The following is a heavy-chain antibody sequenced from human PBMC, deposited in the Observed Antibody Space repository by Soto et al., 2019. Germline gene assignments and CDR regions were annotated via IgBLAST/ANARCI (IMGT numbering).Heavy chain of an antibody. Sequence: SSVQVSCKASGGTFSRYAISWVRQAPGQGLEWMGGIIPIFGTANYAQKFQGRVPITADESTSTAYMELSSLRSEDTGVYYCETGRKYSRGWSLVYDFEYWG. CDR3: ETGRKYSRGWSLVYDFEY. V-gene: IGHV1-69*13. D-gene: IGHD6-19*01. CDR2: IIPIFGTA. J-gene: IGHJ1*01. CDR1: GGTFSRYA.